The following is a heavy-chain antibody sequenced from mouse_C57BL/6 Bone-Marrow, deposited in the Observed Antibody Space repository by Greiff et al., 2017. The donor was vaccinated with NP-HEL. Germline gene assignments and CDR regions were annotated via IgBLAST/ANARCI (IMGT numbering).Heavy chain of an antibody. Sequence: QVQLKESGAELVRPGTSVKVSCKASGYAFTNYLIEWVKQRPGQGLEWIGVINPGSGGTNYNEKFKGKATLTADKSSSTAYMQLSSLTSEDSSVYFCARCYGSSPGCAYWGQGTLVTVSA. CDR3: ARCYGSSPGCAY. J-gene: IGHJ3*01. V-gene: IGHV1-54*01. CDR1: GYAFTNYL. CDR2: INPGSGGT. D-gene: IGHD1-1*01.